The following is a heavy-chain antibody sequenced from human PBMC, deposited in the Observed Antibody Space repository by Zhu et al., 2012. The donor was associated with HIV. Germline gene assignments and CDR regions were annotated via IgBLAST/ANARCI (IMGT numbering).Heavy chain of an antibody. Sequence: QMQLVQSGAEVKKPGASVKVSCKASGYTFTGYYMHWVRQAPGQGLEWMGWINPNSGGTNYAQKFQGRVTMTRDTGIGTAYMELSRLRSDDTAVYYCARQKIYTGGQGWYFDLWGRGTL. J-gene: IGHJ2*01. CDR2: INPNSGGT. CDR3: ARQKIYTGGQGWYFDL. D-gene: IGHD4-11*01. V-gene: IGHV1-2*02. CDR1: GYTFTGYY.